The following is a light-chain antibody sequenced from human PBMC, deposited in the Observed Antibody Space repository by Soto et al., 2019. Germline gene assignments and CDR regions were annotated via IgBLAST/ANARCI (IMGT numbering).Light chain of an antibody. CDR3: QQRYNWPPWT. CDR1: QSVSTF. Sequence: EIVLTQSPATLSLSPGERATLSCRASQSVSTFLAWYQQKPGQTPRLLIYDASNRATGIPARFSGSGSGTDFTLTISSLEPEDFAVYYCQQRYNWPPWTVGQGTKVEIK. CDR2: DAS. V-gene: IGKV3-11*01. J-gene: IGKJ1*01.